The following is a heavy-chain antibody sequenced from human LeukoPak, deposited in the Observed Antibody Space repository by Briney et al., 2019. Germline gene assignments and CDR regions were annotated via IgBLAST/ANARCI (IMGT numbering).Heavy chain of an antibody. Sequence: PSETLSLTCTVSGGSISSYYWSWIRQPPGKGLEGIGYIYYSGSTNYNPSLKSRVTISVDTSKNQFSLKLSSVTAADTAVYYCARDVVLMVYAKYNWFDPWGQGTLVTVSS. D-gene: IGHD2-8*01. CDR3: ARDVVLMVYAKYNWFDP. CDR1: GGSISSYY. CDR2: IYYSGST. V-gene: IGHV4-59*12. J-gene: IGHJ5*02.